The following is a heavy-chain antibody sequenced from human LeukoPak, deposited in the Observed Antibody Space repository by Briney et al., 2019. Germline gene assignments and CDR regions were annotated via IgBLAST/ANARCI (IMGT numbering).Heavy chain of an antibody. V-gene: IGHV3-30*18. Sequence: GGSLRLSCAASGFTFGSYGMHWVRQAPGKGLEGVAVISYDGSNKYYADSVKGRFTISRDNSKNTLYLQMNSLRAEDTAVYYCAKDIGVWYSSGWRYYYYGMDVWGQGTTVTVSS. D-gene: IGHD6-19*01. J-gene: IGHJ6*02. CDR1: GFTFGSYG. CDR3: AKDIGVWYSSGWRYYYYGMDV. CDR2: ISYDGSNK.